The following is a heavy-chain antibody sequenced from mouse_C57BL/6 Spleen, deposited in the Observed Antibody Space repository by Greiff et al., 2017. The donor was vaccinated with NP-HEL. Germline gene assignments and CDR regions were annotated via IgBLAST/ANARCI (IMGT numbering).Heavy chain of an antibody. D-gene: IGHD2-4*01. CDR3: TREKGYYDYDEGYAMDY. J-gene: IGHJ4*01. Sequence: DVKLVESGEGLVKPGGSLKLSCAASGFTFSSYAMSWVRQTPEKRLEWVAYISSGGDYIYYADTVKGRFTISRDNARNTLYLQMSSLKSEDTAMYYCTREKGYYDYDEGYAMDYWGQGTSVTVSS. CDR2: ISSGGDYI. V-gene: IGHV5-9-1*02. CDR1: GFTFSSYA.